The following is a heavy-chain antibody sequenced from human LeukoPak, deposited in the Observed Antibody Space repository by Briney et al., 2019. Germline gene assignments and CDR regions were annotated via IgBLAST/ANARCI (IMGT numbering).Heavy chain of an antibody. D-gene: IGHD4-17*01. CDR3: ARGRLRHFDY. Sequence: GGSLRLSCAASGFTFSSYEVNWVRQAPGKGLEWVSYISSSGSTIYYADSVKGRFTISRDNAKNSLYLQMNSLRAEDTAVYYCARGRLRHFDYWGQGTLVTVSS. CDR2: ISSSGSTI. CDR1: GFTFSSYE. J-gene: IGHJ4*02. V-gene: IGHV3-48*03.